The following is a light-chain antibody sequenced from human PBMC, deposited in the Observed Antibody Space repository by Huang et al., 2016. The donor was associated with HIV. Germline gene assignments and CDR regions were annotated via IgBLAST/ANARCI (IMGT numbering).Light chain of an antibody. CDR2: DAS. J-gene: IGKJ1*01. CDR1: QSVSSY. CDR3: QQRSNWPRT. V-gene: IGKV3-11*01. Sequence: EIVLTQSPATLSLSPGERATLSCRASQSVSSYLAWYKQKPGQDPRLLIYDASSRATGIPARFSGSGSGTDFTLTISSLEPEDFAVYYCQQRSNWPRTFGQGTKVEIK.